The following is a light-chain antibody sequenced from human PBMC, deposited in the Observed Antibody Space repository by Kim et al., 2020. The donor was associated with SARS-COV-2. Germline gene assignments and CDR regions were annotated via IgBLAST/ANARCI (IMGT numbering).Light chain of an antibody. CDR3: NSRDSNDNVV. V-gene: IGLV3-19*01. Sequence: VAVGQTVRITCQGDSLRRYYATWYQQKPGQAPIVVIYGKNNRPSGIPDRFSGSSSGNTASLTITGTQAGDEADYYCNSRDSNDNVVFGGGTQLTVL. CDR1: SLRRYY. J-gene: IGLJ2*01. CDR2: GKN.